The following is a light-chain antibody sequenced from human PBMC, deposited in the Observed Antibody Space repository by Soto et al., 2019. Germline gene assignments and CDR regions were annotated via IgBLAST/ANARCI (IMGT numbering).Light chain of an antibody. J-gene: IGLJ1*01. CDR1: SSDVGGYNY. CDR3: AAYTGSDTSYV. Sequence: QSVLTQPASVSGSPGQSITISCTGTSSDVGGYNYVSWYQHHPGKAPKLILYEVSNRPSGVSNRFSGSKSGNTASLTLSGLQAEDEADYYCAAYTGSDTSYVFGTGTKVTVL. V-gene: IGLV2-14*01. CDR2: EVS.